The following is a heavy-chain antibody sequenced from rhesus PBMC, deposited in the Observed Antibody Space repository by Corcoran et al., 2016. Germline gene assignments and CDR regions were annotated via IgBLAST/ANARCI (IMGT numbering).Heavy chain of an antibody. J-gene: IGHJ4*01. D-gene: IGHD2-15*01. Sequence: QLQLQESGPGLVKPSETLSVTCAVSGGSISSSYWSWIRQAPGKGLEWIGYIYCSGSSTNYNPSLKRRVTLSVDTSKNQLSLKLSSVTTADTAVYYCARDRGYCSSTYCSSGYFDYWGQGVLVTVSS. CDR2: IYCSGSST. CDR1: GGSISSSY. V-gene: IGHV4-169*02. CDR3: ARDRGYCSSTYCSSGYFDY.